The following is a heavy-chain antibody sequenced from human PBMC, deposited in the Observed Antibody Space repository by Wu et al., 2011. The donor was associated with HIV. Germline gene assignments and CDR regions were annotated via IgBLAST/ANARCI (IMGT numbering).Heavy chain of an antibody. CDR1: GYTFTTYG. J-gene: IGHJ4*02. D-gene: IGHD3-3*01. Sequence: QVQLVQSGAEVKEPGASVTVSCKASGYTFTTYGISWVRQAPGQGLEWMGWISTYNDDTNSAQKFQGRVTMTTDTSTDTAYMELRSLRSDDTAVYYCARDRLPYDFWSSYSDWGQGTLVTVVL. V-gene: IGHV1-18*01. CDR2: ISTYNDDT. CDR3: ARDRLPYDFWSSYSD.